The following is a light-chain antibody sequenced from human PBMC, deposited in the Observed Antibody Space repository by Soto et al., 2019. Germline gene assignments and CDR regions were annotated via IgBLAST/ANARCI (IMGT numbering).Light chain of an antibody. V-gene: IGKV1-8*01. J-gene: IGKJ3*01. CDR3: QQYYSYHFS. CDR1: QGISSY. CDR2: AAS. Sequence: AIRMTQSPSSFSASTGARVTITCRASQGISSYLAWYQQKPGKAPKLLIYAASTLQSGVPSRFSGSGSGTDFTLTISCLQSEDFATYYCQQYYSYHFSVGPGTKVDIK.